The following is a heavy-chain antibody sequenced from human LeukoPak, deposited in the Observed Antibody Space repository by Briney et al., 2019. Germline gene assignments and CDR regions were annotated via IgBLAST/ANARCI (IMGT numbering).Heavy chain of an antibody. CDR1: SGSISRGDYY. Sequence: PSETLSLTCTVSSGSISRGDYYWTWIRQPPGKGLEWIGYIYSTGSTYYNPSLRSRAIMSIDTSKNQFSLKLSSMTAADAAVYYCARAHLPCFDYWGQGTSVTDSS. CDR2: IYSTGST. CDR3: ARAHLPCFDY. V-gene: IGHV4-30-4*02. J-gene: IGHJ4*02.